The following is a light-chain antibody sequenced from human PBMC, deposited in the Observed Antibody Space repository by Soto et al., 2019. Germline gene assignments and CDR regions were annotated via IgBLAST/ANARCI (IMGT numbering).Light chain of an antibody. CDR3: NSYTNINTRACV. CDR2: EVS. V-gene: IGLV2-14*01. J-gene: IGLJ1*01. Sequence: SVLTQPASVSGSPGQSIAISCTGSSSDVGIYNYVSWYQQHPGKVPKLIIYEVSNRPSGVSNRFSGSKSGNTASLTISGLQAEDEADYYCNSYTNINTRACVFGTGTKVTVL. CDR1: SSDVGIYNY.